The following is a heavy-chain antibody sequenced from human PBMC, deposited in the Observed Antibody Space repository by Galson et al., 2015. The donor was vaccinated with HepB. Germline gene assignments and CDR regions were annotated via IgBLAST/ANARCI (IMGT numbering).Heavy chain of an antibody. D-gene: IGHD6-19*01. CDR1: GYSFISYW. J-gene: IGHJ4*02. CDR2: IYPGDSAT. V-gene: IGHV5-51*03. CDR3: ARRGTVVAGVRYFDY. Sequence: QSGAEVKKPGESLKISCKGYGYSFISYWIAWVRQMPGKGLEWMGIIYPGDSATRYSPSLQGQISISVDNSISTAYLQWSSLKASDTAIYYCARRGTVVAGVRYFDYWGQGTPVIVSS.